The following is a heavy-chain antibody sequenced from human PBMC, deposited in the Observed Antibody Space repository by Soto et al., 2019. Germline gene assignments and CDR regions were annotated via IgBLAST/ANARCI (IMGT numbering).Heavy chain of an antibody. D-gene: IGHD1-1*01. V-gene: IGHV3-30-3*01. CDR1: GFSFRNSA. Sequence: QVQLVESGGGVVQPGRSLRLSCVASGFSFRNSAMHWVRQAPGKGLEWVAMISFDGYNKYHAESVRGRFTISRDNPKSTLYLQMNSLRAEDTAVYFCARDRAYNCFDYWGQGTLVTVSS. J-gene: IGHJ4*02. CDR3: ARDRAYNCFDY. CDR2: ISFDGYNK.